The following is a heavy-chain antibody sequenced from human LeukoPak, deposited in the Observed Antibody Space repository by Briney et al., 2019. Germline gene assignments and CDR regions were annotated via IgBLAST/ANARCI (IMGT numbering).Heavy chain of an antibody. D-gene: IGHD1-26*01. CDR2: VYFSGSV. V-gene: IGHV4-39*01. CDR1: GDITHY. CDR3: AKHNGGGIVSYVAPGPPDYFDH. Sequence: SETQSLTCTVSGDITHYWGWIRQPPGKGLECIGSVYFSGSVYYNPSLRSRVTISLDTSTKQLSLKLTSVTAADTAIYYCAKHNGGGIVSYVAPGPPDYFDHWGQGALVTVSS. J-gene: IGHJ4*02.